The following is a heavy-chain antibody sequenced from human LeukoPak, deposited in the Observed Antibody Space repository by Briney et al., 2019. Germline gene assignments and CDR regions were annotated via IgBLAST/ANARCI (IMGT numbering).Heavy chain of an antibody. Sequence: SEALSLTCTVSGGSISSARNYWGWIRQSPGKGLEWLASIYSSGSTHSNPSLKSRVSISIDTSKNQFSLKLYSVTASDAAIYYCARHLSGTTMAHYFDFWGQGTLVTVSS. V-gene: IGHV4-39*01. J-gene: IGHJ4*02. D-gene: IGHD1-1*01. CDR3: ARHLSGTTMAHYFDF. CDR2: IYSSGST. CDR1: GGSISSARNY.